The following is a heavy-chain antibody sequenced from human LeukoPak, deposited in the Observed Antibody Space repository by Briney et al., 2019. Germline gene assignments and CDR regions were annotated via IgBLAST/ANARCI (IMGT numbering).Heavy chain of an antibody. J-gene: IGHJ4*02. CDR2: IIPIFGTA. D-gene: IGHD5-24*01. Sequence: GASVKVSCKASGVTFSSYAIRWVRQAPGQGLEWMGGIIPIFGTANSAQTFQGRATITTDESTSTAYMDLSSLRSKDPAVSYCARGGRWLQADGSYFDYWGQGTLVTVSS. V-gene: IGHV1-69*05. CDR1: GVTFSSYA. CDR3: ARGGRWLQADGSYFDY.